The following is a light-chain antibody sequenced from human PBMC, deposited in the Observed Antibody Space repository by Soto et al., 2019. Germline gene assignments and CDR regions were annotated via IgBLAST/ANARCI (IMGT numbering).Light chain of an antibody. CDR2: AAS. CDR1: QSISSY. CDR3: QQSYSTPPYT. V-gene: IGKV1-39*01. J-gene: IGKJ2*01. Sequence: DIQMTQSPSSLSASVGDRVTITCRASQSISSYLNWYQQKPGKAPKLLIYAASSLQSGVPSRFSGSGSGIDFTITISSLQPEDFATYYCQQSYSTPPYTFGQGTKLEIK.